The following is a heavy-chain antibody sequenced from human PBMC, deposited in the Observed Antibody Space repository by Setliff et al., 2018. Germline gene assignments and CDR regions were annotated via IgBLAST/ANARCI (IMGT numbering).Heavy chain of an antibody. CDR2: IYYSGST. J-gene: IGHJ4*02. D-gene: IGHD2-2*01. V-gene: IGHV4-39*07. CDR3: ARVKIAILPAAIDY. CDR1: GGSISSSSYY. Sequence: PSETLSLTCTVSGGSISSSSYYWGWIRQPPGKGLEWIGSIYYSGSTYYNPSLKSRVTISVDTSKNQFSLKLSPVTAADTAVCYCARVKIAILPAAIDYWGQGTLVTFSS.